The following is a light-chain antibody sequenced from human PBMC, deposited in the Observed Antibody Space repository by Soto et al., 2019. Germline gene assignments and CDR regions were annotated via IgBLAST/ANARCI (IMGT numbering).Light chain of an antibody. CDR2: AAS. CDR1: QGISSY. CDR3: QQYYSYPRT. Sequence: IQMTQSPSTLAASTGDRVTITCRASQGISSYLAWYQQKPGKAPKLLIYAASTLQSGVPSRFSGSGSGTDFTLTISCLQSEDFATYYCQQYYSYPRTFGQGTKVDIK. V-gene: IGKV1-8*01. J-gene: IGKJ1*01.